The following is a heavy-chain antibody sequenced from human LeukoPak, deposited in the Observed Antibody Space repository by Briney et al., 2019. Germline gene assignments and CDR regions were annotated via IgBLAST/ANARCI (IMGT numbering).Heavy chain of an antibody. CDR2: INSDGSST. D-gene: IGHD3-10*01. Sequence: GGSLRLSCGVSGFTFSNYWMHWVRQAPGKGLVWVSRINSDGSSTSYADSVKGRFTISRDNAKNTLHLRVNSLTVEDTAVYYCAKGGSYTIDYWGQGILVSVSS. CDR1: GFTFSNYW. V-gene: IGHV3-74*01. CDR3: AKGGSYTIDY. J-gene: IGHJ4*02.